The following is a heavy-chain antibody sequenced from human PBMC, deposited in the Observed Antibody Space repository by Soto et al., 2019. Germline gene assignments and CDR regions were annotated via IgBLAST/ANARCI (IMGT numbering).Heavy chain of an antibody. V-gene: IGHV4-34*01. CDR1: GGSFSGYY. CDR3: ARDLSSSIASHSNWFAF. D-gene: IGHD6-6*01. CDR2: INHSGST. Sequence: SETLSLTCAVYGGSFSGYYWSWIRQPPGKGLEWIGEINHSGSTNYNPSLKSRVTISVDTSKNQFSLKLSSVTAADTAVYYCARDLSSSIASHSNWFAFWGQGTLVTVSS. J-gene: IGHJ5*01.